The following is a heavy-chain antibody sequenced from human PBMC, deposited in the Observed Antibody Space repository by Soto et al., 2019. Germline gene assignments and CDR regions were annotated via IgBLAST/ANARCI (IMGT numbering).Heavy chain of an antibody. V-gene: IGHV3-23*01. D-gene: IGHD2-2*02. CDR3: AKAGYCSSTSCYKAYGMAV. CDR2: ISGSGGST. CDR1: GFTFSSYA. J-gene: IGHJ6*02. Sequence: GGSLRLSCAASGFTFSSYAMRWVRQAPGKGLEWVSAISGSGGSTYYADSVKGRFTISRDNSKNTLYLQMNSLRAEDTAVYYCAKAGYCSSTSCYKAYGMAVWGQGTTVTVSS.